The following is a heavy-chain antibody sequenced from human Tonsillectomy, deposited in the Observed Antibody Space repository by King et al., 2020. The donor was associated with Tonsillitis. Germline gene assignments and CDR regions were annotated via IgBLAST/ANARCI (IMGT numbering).Heavy chain of an antibody. D-gene: IGHD4-17*01. V-gene: IGHV3-48*01. CDR3: AILCYGDYYYYMDV. CDR1: GFTFSSYS. CDR2: ISSSSSTI. J-gene: IGHJ6*03. Sequence: VQLVESGGGLVQPGGSLRLSCAASGFTFSSYSMNWVRQAPGKGLEWVSYISSSSSTIYYADSVKGRFTISRDNAKNSLYLQMNSLRAEDTAVYYCAILCYGDYYYYMDVWGKGTAVTVSS.